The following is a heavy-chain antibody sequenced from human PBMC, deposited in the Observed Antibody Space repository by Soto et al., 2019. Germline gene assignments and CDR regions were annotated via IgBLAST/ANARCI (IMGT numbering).Heavy chain of an antibody. CDR3: ARGAFGYSTTQGGFDF. CDR2: IIPIIGII. D-gene: IGHD6-13*01. J-gene: IGHJ4*02. Sequence: SVKVSCKASGGTFSTYAITWVRQAPGQGLEWMGRIIPIIGIINYAQKFQGRVTISADKFTGTAYMELTGLRSDDTAVYYCARGAFGYSTTQGGFDFWGQGTLVTVSS. CDR1: GGTFSTYA. V-gene: IGHV1-69*04.